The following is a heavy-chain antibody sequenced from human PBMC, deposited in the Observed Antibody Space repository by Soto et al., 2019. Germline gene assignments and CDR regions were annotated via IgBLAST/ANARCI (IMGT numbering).Heavy chain of an antibody. D-gene: IGHD3-3*01. CDR1: GYTFTSYY. CDR2: INPSGGST. V-gene: IGHV1-46*01. CDR3: ARSGYYPYYYYYGMDV. J-gene: IGHJ6*02. Sequence: ASVKVSCKASGYTFTSYYMHWVRQAPGQGLEWMGIINPSGGSTSYAQKFQGRVTMTRDTSTSTVYMELSSLRSEDTAVYYCARSGYYPYYYYYGMDVWGQGTTVTVS.